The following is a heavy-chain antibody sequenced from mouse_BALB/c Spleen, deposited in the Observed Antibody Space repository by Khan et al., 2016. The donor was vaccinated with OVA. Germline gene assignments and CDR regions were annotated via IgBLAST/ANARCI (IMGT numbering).Heavy chain of an antibody. CDR1: GYTFANAG. CDR2: INTHSGVP. J-gene: IGHJ4*01. Sequence: LVESGPELKKPGETVRISCKASGYTFANAGMQWVQKMPGKGLKWIGWINTHSGVPKYAEDFKGRFAFSLETSASTVYLQITNLKNEDTATYFWARGGAAYYRNDGGAMDYGGQGTSVTVSS. D-gene: IGHD2-14*01. V-gene: IGHV9-4*02. CDR3: ARGGAAYYRNDGGAMDY.